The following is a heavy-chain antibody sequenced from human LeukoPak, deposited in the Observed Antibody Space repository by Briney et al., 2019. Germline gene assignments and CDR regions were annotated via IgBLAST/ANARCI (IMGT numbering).Heavy chain of an antibody. CDR1: GYSFTSYW. Sequence: GESLRISCKGSGYSFTSYWISWVRQMPGKGLEWMGRIAPSDAYTNYSPSFQGHVTISADKSISTAYLQWSSLKASDTAMYYCATNPRTDYDILTGYYILWGQGTLVTVSS. D-gene: IGHD3-9*01. CDR3: ATNPRTDYDILTGYYIL. J-gene: IGHJ4*02. CDR2: IAPSDAYT. V-gene: IGHV5-10-1*01.